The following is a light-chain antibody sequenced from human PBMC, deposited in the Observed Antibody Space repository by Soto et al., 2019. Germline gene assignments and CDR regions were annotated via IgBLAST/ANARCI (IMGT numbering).Light chain of an antibody. J-gene: IGKJ1*01. CDR2: WAS. CDR1: QSVLYSSNNKTY. Sequence: DVVMTQSPDSLAVSLGERATINCKSSQSVLYSSNNKTYLDWYQQKPGQPPKLLIYWASTRESGVPDRFRGSGSGTDFTLTISSLQAEDVAVYYCQQYYSTPWTFGQGTKVDI. CDR3: QQYYSTPWT. V-gene: IGKV4-1*01.